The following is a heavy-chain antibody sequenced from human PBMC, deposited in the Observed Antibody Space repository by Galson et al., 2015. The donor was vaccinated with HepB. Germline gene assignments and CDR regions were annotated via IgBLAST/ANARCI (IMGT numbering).Heavy chain of an antibody. CDR3: ARSEYCGGDCYSSHGMDV. V-gene: IGHV5-10-1*01. Sequence: QSGAEVKKPGESLRISCKGSGYSFPSYWISWVRQMPGKGLEWMGRIDPSDSYTNYSPSFQGHVTISADKSISTAYLQWSSLKASDTAMYYCARSEYCGGDCYSSHGMDVWGQGTTVTVSS. D-gene: IGHD2-21*02. J-gene: IGHJ6*02. CDR1: GYSFPSYW. CDR2: IDPSDSYT.